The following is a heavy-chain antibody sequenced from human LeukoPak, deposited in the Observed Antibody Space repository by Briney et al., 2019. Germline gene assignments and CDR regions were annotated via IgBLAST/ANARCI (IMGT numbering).Heavy chain of an antibody. CDR3: VRDYCSGGSCYENNWFDP. Sequence: GGSLRLSCTASGFTFSKYGMHWVRQAPGKGLEWVAVIWFDGSNRNHADSVRGRFTISRDNSKNTLYLQMNSLRVEDTAVYFCVRDYCSGGSCYENNWFDPWGQGTLVTVSS. V-gene: IGHV3-33*01. J-gene: IGHJ5*02. CDR2: IWFDGSNR. CDR1: GFTFSKYG. D-gene: IGHD2-15*01.